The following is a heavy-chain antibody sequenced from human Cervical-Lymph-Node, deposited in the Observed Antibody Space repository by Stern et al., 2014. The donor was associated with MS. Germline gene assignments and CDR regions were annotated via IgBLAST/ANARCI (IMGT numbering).Heavy chain of an antibody. CDR2: INPRGGGT. D-gene: IGHD5-18*01. V-gene: IGHV1-46*03. Sequence: VQLVESGAEVKKPGASVKVSCKASGYTFTSYQMHWVRQAPGQGLEWMGKINPRGGGTSYAQKFQGRVTMTRDASTSTVYMELSSLRYEDTAVYYCARRGYTYGFDYWGQGTLVTVSS. J-gene: IGHJ4*02. CDR3: ARRGYTYGFDY. CDR1: GYTFTSYQ.